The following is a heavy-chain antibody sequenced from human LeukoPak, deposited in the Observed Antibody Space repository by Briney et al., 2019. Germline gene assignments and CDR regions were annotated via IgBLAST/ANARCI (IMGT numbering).Heavy chain of an antibody. D-gene: IGHD5-18*01. CDR1: GGTFSIAA. Sequence: SVKVSCKASGGTFSIAAINWVRQAPGHGLEWMGGFIPLLGTANYAQRFQGIFTITTDESTSTAYMDLRSLRSDDTAVYSSARGLWIQEWEEWGQGSPVTVSS. CDR3: ARGLWIQEWEE. J-gene: IGHJ4*02. V-gene: IGHV1-69*05. CDR2: FIPLLGTA.